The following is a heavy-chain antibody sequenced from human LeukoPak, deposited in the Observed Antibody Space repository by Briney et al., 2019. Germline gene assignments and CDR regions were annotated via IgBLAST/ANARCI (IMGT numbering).Heavy chain of an antibody. CDR2: IYTSGST. J-gene: IGHJ2*01. Sequence: PSETLSLTCTVSGGSISSYYWSWIRQPAGKGREWIGRIYTSGSTNYNPSLKSRVTMSVDTSKNQFSLKLSSVTAADTAVYYCARDSSSWSYWYFDLWGRGTLVTVSS. CDR3: ARDSSSWSYWYFDL. CDR1: GGSISSYY. D-gene: IGHD6-13*01. V-gene: IGHV4-4*07.